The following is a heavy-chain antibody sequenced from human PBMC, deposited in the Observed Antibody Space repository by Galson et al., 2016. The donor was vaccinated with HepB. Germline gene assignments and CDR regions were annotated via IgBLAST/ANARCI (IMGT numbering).Heavy chain of an antibody. Sequence: PALVKPTQTLTLTCTFSGFSFTTSGMCVSWICQPPGKALEWLALLNWADDKYYNTSLRTRLPISKHTSKNQVFLSMTNMDPVETATYYCARTHYSDYVYFDYWGQGILVTVSS. V-gene: IGHV2-70*01. CDR1: GFSFTTSGMC. D-gene: IGHD4-11*01. J-gene: IGHJ4*02. CDR2: LNWADDK. CDR3: ARTHYSDYVYFDY.